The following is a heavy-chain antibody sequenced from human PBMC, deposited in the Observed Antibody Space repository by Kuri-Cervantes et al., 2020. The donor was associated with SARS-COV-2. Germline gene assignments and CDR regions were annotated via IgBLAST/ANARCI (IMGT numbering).Heavy chain of an antibody. CDR1: GFTFSSYG. V-gene: IGHV3-53*01. D-gene: IGHD1-26*01. Sequence: GGSLRLSCAASGFTFSSYGMHWIRQAPGTGLEWVSVIYSGGSTYYAYTGKGRFTISRDNYKTTLYLQLNSLRAEDTGAYYCAGAPAAKCVDGRGQDAFDIWGQGTTVTVSS. CDR3: AGAPAAKCVDGRGQDAFDI. J-gene: IGHJ3*02. CDR2: IYSGGST.